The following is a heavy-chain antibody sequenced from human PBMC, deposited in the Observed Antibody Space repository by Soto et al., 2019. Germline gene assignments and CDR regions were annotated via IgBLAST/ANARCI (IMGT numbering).Heavy chain of an antibody. V-gene: IGHV4-59*01. Sequence: PSETLSLTCTVSGGSISTYYWSWIRQPPGKGLEWIGYIYYSGSTNYNPSLKSRVTISVDTSKNQFSLKLSSVTAADTAVYYCAREGNSGYYFNWFDPWGQGTLVTVSS. D-gene: IGHD3-22*01. CDR2: IYYSGST. CDR1: GGSISTYY. CDR3: AREGNSGYYFNWFDP. J-gene: IGHJ5*02.